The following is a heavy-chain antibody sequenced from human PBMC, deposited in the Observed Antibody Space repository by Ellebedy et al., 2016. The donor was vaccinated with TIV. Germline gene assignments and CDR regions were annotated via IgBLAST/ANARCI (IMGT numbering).Heavy chain of an antibody. Sequence: ASVKVSCKASGGTFSSYAISWVRQAPGQGLEWMGRIIPILGIANYAQKFQGRVTITADKSTSTAYMELSSLRSEDTAVYYCALGSSGTPRMGIPDHAFDIWGQGTMVTVSS. CDR1: GGTFSSYA. D-gene: IGHD3-22*01. J-gene: IGHJ3*02. CDR3: ALGSSGTPRMGIPDHAFDI. CDR2: IIPILGIA. V-gene: IGHV1-69*04.